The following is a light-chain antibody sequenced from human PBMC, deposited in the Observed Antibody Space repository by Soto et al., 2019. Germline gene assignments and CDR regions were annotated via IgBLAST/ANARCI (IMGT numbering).Light chain of an antibody. J-gene: IGKJ4*01. V-gene: IGKV1-9*01. CDR2: GAS. CDR1: QGISSY. CDR3: QQLISYPLS. Sequence: DIQLTQSPSFLSASVGDRVTITCRASQGISSYLAWYQQKPGKAPKLLIYGASTLQSGVPSRFSGSGSGTEFTLTIGSLQPEDFASFYCQQLISYPLSFGGGTKVEIK.